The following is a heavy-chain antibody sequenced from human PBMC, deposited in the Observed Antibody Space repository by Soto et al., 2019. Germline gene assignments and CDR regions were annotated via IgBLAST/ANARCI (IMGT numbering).Heavy chain of an antibody. CDR1: GFTFGHFG. J-gene: IGHJ4*02. CDR2: ISSDGSRK. CDR3: ARGCSGGTNCFYFDF. V-gene: IGHV3-30*03. Sequence: QVQLVESGGGVVQPGRSLRLSCAASGFTFGHFGIHWVRQAPGKGLEWVADISSDGSRKFYADSVKGRFTISRDNSKNTLYLQMNSLRTEDTAVYFCARGCSGGTNCFYFDFWGQGILVTVSS. D-gene: IGHD6-13*01.